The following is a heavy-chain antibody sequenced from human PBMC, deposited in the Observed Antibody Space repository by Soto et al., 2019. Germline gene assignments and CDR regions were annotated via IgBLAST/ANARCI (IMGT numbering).Heavy chain of an antibody. D-gene: IGHD6-13*01. J-gene: IGHJ4*02. V-gene: IGHV3-21*01. Sequence: GGSLRLSCAASGFTFSSYSINWVRQAPGKGLEWVSSISSSSSYIYYADSVKGRFTISRDNAKNSLYLQMNSLRAEDTAVYYCARVVSLIAEGEWDYWGQGTLVTVSS. CDR3: ARVVSLIAEGEWDY. CDR2: ISSSSSYI. CDR1: GFTFSSYS.